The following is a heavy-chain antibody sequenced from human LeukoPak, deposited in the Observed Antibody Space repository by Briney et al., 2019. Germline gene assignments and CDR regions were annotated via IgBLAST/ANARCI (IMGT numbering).Heavy chain of an antibody. V-gene: IGHV4-34*01. CDR3: AREMAAAGSYSLDAFDI. Sequence: SETLSLTCAVYGGSFSGYYWSWIRQPPGKGLEWIGEINHSGSTNYNPSLKSRVTISLDTSKNQFSLKLSSVTAADTAVYYCAREMAAAGSYSLDAFDIWGQGTMVTVSS. CDR1: GGSFSGYY. D-gene: IGHD1-26*01. CDR2: INHSGST. J-gene: IGHJ3*02.